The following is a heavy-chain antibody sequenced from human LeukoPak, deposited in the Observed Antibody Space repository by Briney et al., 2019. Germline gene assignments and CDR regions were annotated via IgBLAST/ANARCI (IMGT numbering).Heavy chain of an antibody. CDR2: INPIFGTA. V-gene: IGHV1-69*05. J-gene: IGHJ4*02. CDR3: ARGNDDSSGYYLPPFDY. CDR1: GGTFSSYA. D-gene: IGHD3-22*01. Sequence: GASVKVSCKASGGTFSSYAIRWVRQAPGQGLEWMGGINPIFGTANYAQKFQGRVTITTDESTSTAYMELSSLRSEDTAVYYCARGNDDSSGYYLPPFDYWGQGTLVTVSS.